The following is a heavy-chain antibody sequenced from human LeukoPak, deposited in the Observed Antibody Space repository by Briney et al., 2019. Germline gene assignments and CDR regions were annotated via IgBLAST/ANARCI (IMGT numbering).Heavy chain of an antibody. CDR2: INHSGST. Sequence: PSETLSLTCAVYGGSFSGYYWSWIRQPPGKGLEWIGEINHSGSTNYNPSLKSRVTISVDTSKNQFSLKLSSVTAADTAVYYCATNDLGYYYDSSGYYPDYWGQGTLVTVSS. D-gene: IGHD3-22*01. J-gene: IGHJ4*02. CDR1: GGSFSGYY. CDR3: ATNDLGYYYDSSGYYPDY. V-gene: IGHV4-34*01.